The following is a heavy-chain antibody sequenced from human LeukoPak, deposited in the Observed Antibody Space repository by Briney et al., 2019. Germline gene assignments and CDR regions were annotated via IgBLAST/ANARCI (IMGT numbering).Heavy chain of an antibody. J-gene: IGHJ6*02. CDR2: IYYSGST. Sequence: SETLSLTCTVSGGSISSYYWSWIQQPPGKGLEWIGYIYYSGSTNYNPSLKSRVTISVDTSKNQFSLKLSSVTAADTAVYYCARDLGYSYGYYYYYGMDVWGQGTTVTVSS. V-gene: IGHV4-59*01. CDR3: ARDLGYSYGYYYYYGMDV. D-gene: IGHD5-18*01. CDR1: GGSISSYY.